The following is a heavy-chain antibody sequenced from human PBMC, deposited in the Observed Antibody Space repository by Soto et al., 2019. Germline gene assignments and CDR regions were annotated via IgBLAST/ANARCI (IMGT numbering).Heavy chain of an antibody. J-gene: IGHJ4*02. CDR1: EYHLTDYA. D-gene: IGHD2-21*02. CDR2: INAGNGNT. CDR3: ARSIVVVTAVHY. V-gene: IGHV1-3*01. Sequence: FSWASEYHLTDYAMDRVPWTPGQRLEWMGWINAGNGNTKYSQKFQGRVTITRDTSASTAYMELSSLRSEDTAVYYCARSIVVVTAVHYWGQGRLVTVSS.